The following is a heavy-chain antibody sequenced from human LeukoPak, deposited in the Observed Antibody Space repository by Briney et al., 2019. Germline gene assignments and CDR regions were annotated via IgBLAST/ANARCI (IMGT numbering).Heavy chain of an antibody. CDR3: ARESEHYGMDV. V-gene: IGHV3-7*03. Sequence: PGGSLRLSCAASGFTFSTYLMHWVRQAPGKGLEWVANIKQDGSEKYYVDSVKGRFTISRDNAKNSLYLQMNSLRAEDTAVYYCARESEHYGMDVWGQGTTVTVSS. CDR1: GFTFSTYL. J-gene: IGHJ6*02. CDR2: IKQDGSEK.